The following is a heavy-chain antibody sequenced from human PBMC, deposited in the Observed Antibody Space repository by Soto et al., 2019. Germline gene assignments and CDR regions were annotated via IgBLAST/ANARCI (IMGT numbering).Heavy chain of an antibody. V-gene: IGHV4-59*01. J-gene: IGHJ4*02. CDR2: VYYSGST. CDR3: ASLTVLTAGYFDY. CDR1: GGSISSYY. Sequence: PLQTLSLTSTVSGGSISSYYWSWIRQPPGKGLEWIGYVYYSGSTNYNPSLKSRVTISVDTSKNQFSLMLSSVTAADTAVYYCASLTVLTAGYFDYWGQGTLVTVSS. D-gene: IGHD6-25*01.